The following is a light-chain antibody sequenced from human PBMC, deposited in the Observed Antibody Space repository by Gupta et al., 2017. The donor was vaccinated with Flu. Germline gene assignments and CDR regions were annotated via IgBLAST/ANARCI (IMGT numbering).Light chain of an antibody. Sequence: ETVMTQSPATLSVSPGERVTLSCRASQRISRHLAWYQQKPGQAPRLLIYSAFTRATGIPATFSGSGSETEFTLTISSLQSEDFAVYYCQQYNNYPLTFGGGTKVEIK. V-gene: IGKV3-15*01. CDR1: QRISRH. CDR2: SAF. J-gene: IGKJ4*01. CDR3: QQYNNYPLT.